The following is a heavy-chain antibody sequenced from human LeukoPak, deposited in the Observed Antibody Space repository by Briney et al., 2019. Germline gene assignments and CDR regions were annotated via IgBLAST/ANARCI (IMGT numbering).Heavy chain of an antibody. J-gene: IGHJ3*02. CDR2: IIPMFGTA. Sequence: EASVKVSCKASGGTFSSYAFNWVRQAPGQGLEWMGGIIPMFGTADHAQKFQGRVTITADESTSTAYMEMSSPRSEDTAVYYCARRKFYGDYTDAFDIWGQGTMVTVSS. D-gene: IGHD4-17*01. V-gene: IGHV1-69*13. CDR1: GGTFSSYA. CDR3: ARRKFYGDYTDAFDI.